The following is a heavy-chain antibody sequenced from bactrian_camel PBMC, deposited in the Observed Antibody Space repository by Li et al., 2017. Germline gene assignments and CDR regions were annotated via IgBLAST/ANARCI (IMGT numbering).Heavy chain of an antibody. V-gene: IGHV3-1*01. CDR1: GFTFDDYV. CDR2: ISWSGSV. J-gene: IGHJ4*01. D-gene: IGHD6*01. CDR3: ALYEAYAGKCSFREDFYDY. Sequence: EVQLVESGGGLVQPGGSLRLSCVASGFTFDDYVMDWIRQAPGKGLEWVSGISWSGSVNYADSVEGQFTLSKDNARNMWYLQMNSLKPEDSAMYYCALYEAYAGKCSFREDFYDYWGPGTQVTVS.